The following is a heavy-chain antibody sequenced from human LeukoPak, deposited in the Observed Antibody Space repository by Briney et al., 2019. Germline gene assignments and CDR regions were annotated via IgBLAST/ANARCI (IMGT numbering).Heavy chain of an antibody. CDR3: ARVSVVYGMDV. CDR1: GGSISSDY. CDR2: MSYTGST. V-gene: IGHV4-59*01. Sequence: PSEPLSLTCSVSGGSISSDYWSWIRQPPGKGLEWIGYMSYTGSTNYYPSFKSRVTISLATSKTQFSLKLSSVTPADTAVYYCARVSVVYGMDVWGQGTTVTVYS. J-gene: IGHJ6*02.